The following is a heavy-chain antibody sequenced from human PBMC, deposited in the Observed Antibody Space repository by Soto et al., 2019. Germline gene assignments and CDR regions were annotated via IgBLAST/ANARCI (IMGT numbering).Heavy chain of an antibody. CDR3: ARDSKSSGYFLFDY. CDR1: GGSISSGGYY. J-gene: IGHJ4*02. Sequence: SETLSLTCTVSGGSISSGGYYWSWIRQHPGKGLEWIGYIYYSGSTYYNPSLKSRVTISVDTSKNQFSLKLSSVTAADTAVYYCARDSKSSGYFLFDYWGQGTLVTVSS. V-gene: IGHV4-31*03. D-gene: IGHD3-22*01. CDR2: IYYSGST.